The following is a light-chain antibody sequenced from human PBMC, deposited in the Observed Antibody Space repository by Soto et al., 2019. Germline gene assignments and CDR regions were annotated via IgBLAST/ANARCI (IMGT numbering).Light chain of an antibody. Sequence: DIQLIQSTATLSASVGDRITITCRASEHIFKFLACYQHRSGGAPNLLIYAASDLETGVPSRFSGSGSGTEFTLTIDSLQPDDSAKYFCQHYNTQPITFGGGTTVDVK. V-gene: IGKV1-5*01. CDR1: EHIFKF. J-gene: IGKJ4*01. CDR3: QHYNTQPIT. CDR2: AAS.